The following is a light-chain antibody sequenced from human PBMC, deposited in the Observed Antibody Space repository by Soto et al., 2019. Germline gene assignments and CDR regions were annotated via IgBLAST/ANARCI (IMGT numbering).Light chain of an antibody. CDR3: SSYAGDYNLYV. CDR2: EVS. J-gene: IGLJ1*01. Sequence: QSVLTQPPSASGSPGQSVTISCTGTSSDVGGYNYVSWYQHHPGKAPKLLIYEVSKRPSGVPDRFSGSKSANTASLTVSGLQAVYEADYFCSSYAGDYNLYVFGTGTKVTV. CDR1: SSDVGGYNY. V-gene: IGLV2-8*01.